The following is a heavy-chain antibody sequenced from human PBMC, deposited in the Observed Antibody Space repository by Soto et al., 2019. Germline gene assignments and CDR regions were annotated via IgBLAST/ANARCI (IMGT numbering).Heavy chain of an antibody. Sequence: QVQLVQSGAEVKKPGSSVKVSCKASGGTFSSYAISWVRQAPGQGLEWMGGIIPIFGTANYAQKFQGRVTITADESTSRAYMELGSLRSEDTAVYYCARGGAVVGHDAFDIWGQGTMVTVSS. D-gene: IGHD2-15*01. CDR1: GGTFSSYA. CDR2: IIPIFGTA. V-gene: IGHV1-69*12. CDR3: ARGGAVVGHDAFDI. J-gene: IGHJ3*02.